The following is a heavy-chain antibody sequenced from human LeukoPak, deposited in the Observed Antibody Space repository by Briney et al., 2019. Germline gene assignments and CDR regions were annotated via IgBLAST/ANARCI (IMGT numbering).Heavy chain of an antibody. D-gene: IGHD3-3*01. J-gene: IGHJ4*02. CDR3: ATFQNYDFWSGRYYFDY. CDR1: GGSISSGDYY. Sequence: PSQTLSLTCTVSGGSISSGDYYWSWIRQPPGKSLEWIGYIYYSGSTYYNPSLKSRVTISVDTSKNQFSLKLSSVTAADTAVYYCATFQNYDFWSGRYYFDYWGQGTLVTVSS. V-gene: IGHV4-30-4*08. CDR2: IYYSGST.